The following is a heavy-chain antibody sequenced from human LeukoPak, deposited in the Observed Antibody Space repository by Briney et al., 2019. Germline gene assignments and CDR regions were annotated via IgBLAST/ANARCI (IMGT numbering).Heavy chain of an antibody. J-gene: IGHJ4*02. Sequence: GASVKVSCKVSGYTLTELSMHWVGQAPGKGLGGMGGFDPEDGETIYAQKFQGRVTMTEDTSTDTAYMELSSLRSEDTAVYYCATERTYYYDSSGGGRLGYWGQGTLVTVSS. D-gene: IGHD3-22*01. CDR2: FDPEDGET. CDR1: GYTLTELS. V-gene: IGHV1-24*01. CDR3: ATERTYYYDSSGGGRLGY.